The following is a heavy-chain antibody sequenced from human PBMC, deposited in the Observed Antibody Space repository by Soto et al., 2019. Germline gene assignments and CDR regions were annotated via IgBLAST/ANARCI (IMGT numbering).Heavy chain of an antibody. J-gene: IGHJ3*02. CDR1: GFTFTSSA. CDR2: IVVGSGNT. D-gene: IGHD1-26*01. CDR3: AAVRATHQGYAFDI. V-gene: IGHV1-58*02. Sequence: SVKVSCKASGFTFTSSAMQWVRQARGQRLEWIGWIVVGSGNTNYAQKFQERVTITRDMSTSTAYMELSSLRSEDTAVYYCAAVRATHQGYAFDIWGQGTMVTVSS.